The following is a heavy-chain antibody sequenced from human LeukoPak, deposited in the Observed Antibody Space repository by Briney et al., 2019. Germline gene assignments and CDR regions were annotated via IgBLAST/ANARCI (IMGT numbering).Heavy chain of an antibody. D-gene: IGHD6-13*01. CDR2: IIPIFGTA. V-gene: IGHV1-69*13. Sequence: GASVKVSCKASGGTFSSYAISWVRQAPGQGLEWMGGIIPIFGTANYAQKFQGRVTITADESTSTAYMELSSLRSEDTAVYYCARDGAAAGNYYYYGIDVWGQGTTVTVSS. CDR3: ARDGAAAGNYYYYGIDV. CDR1: GGTFSSYA. J-gene: IGHJ6*02.